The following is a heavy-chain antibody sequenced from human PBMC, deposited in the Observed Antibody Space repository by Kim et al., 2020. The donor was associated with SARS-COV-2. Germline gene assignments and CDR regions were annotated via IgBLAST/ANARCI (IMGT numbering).Heavy chain of an antibody. Sequence: SETLSLTCAVYGGSFSGYYWSWIRQPSGKGLEWIGEINHSGSTNYNPSLKSRVTISVDTSKNQFSLKLSSVTAADTAAYYCARGTRQWRVWGSYCDYMD. V-gene: IGHV4-34*01. CDR2: INHSGST. CDR1: GGSFSGYY. CDR3: ARGTRQWRVWGSYCDYMD. J-gene: IGHJ6*03. D-gene: IGHD6-19*01.